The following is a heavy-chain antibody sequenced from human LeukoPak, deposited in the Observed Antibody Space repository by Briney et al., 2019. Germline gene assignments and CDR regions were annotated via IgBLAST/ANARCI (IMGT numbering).Heavy chain of an antibody. J-gene: IGHJ4*02. CDR3: AKGPGGARFDY. Sequence: GGSLRLSCAASGFSFSTYSMNWVRQAPGKGLEWVSAVSGGGGYTYYADSVKGRFTISRDNSKNTLSLQMNSLRAEDTALYYCAKGPGGARFDYWGQGTLVTVSS. D-gene: IGHD3-16*01. CDR1: GFSFSTYS. V-gene: IGHV3-23*01. CDR2: VSGGGGYT.